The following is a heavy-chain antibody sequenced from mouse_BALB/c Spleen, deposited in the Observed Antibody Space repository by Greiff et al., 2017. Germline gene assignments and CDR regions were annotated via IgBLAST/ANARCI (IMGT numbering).Heavy chain of an antibody. J-gene: IGHJ4*01. CDR3: TSIYYYGSSGAMDY. CDR1: GYTFTSYW. Sequence: QVQLQQPGAELVRPGASVKLSCKASGYTFTSYWINWVKQRPGQGLEWIGNIYPSDSYTNYNQKFKDKATLTVDKSSSTAYMQLSSPTSEDSAVYYCTSIYYYGSSGAMDYWGQGTSVTVSS. D-gene: IGHD1-1*01. CDR2: IYPSDSYT. V-gene: IGHV1-69*02.